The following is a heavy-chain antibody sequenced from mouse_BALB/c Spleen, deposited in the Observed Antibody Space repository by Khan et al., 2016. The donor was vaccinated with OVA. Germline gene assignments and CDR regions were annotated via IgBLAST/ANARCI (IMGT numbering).Heavy chain of an antibody. CDR2: INYSGNT. J-gene: IGHJ4*01. V-gene: IGHV3-2*02. CDR1: GYSITSDYA. Sequence: EVQLVESGPGLVNPSQSLSLTCTVTGYSITSDYAWNWIRQFPGNKLEWMGYINYSGNTNYNPALKSRISITRDTSKNQFFLQLNSVTTEDTATYYCARDGSRYNYAMDYWGQGTSVTVSS. D-gene: IGHD2-3*01. CDR3: ARDGSRYNYAMDY.